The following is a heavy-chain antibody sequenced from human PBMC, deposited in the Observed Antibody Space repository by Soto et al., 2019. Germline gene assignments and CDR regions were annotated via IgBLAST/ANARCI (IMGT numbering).Heavy chain of an antibody. CDR3: ARCYCSVGSCYACWHFDL. CDR1: GYTFTNYA. J-gene: IGHJ2*01. D-gene: IGHD2-15*01. CDR2: ISASTRNT. V-gene: IGHV1-18*01. Sequence: QVQLVQSGAEVKKPGASVKVSWQASGYTFTNYAISWVRQAPGQGLEGMGWISASTRNTNQAQNFQGRVTMTIDTSTNTANMELRSLRSDDTAVYYCARCYCSVGSCYACWHFDLWGRGTLVTVSS.